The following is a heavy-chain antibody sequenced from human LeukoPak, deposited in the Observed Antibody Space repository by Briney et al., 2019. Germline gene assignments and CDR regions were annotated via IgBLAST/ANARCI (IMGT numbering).Heavy chain of an antibody. J-gene: IGHJ4*02. D-gene: IGHD4/OR15-4a*01. CDR2: IYSGGTP. V-gene: IGHV4-4*07. Sequence: SETLSLTCTVSGGSISTDYWSWIRQPVGKELEWIGRIYSGGTPYFNPSLGSRVTMSVDTSKNHFSLSLTSVTAADTAVYYCVRVGDNLSFDYWGQGTLVAVSS. CDR3: VRVGDNLSFDY. CDR1: GGSISTDY.